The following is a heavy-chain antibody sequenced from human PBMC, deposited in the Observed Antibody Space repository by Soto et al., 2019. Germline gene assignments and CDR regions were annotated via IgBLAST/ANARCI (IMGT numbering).Heavy chain of an antibody. CDR2: ISAYNGNT. CDR3: ARDPGRYSGYDYEAHYGMDV. D-gene: IGHD5-12*01. J-gene: IGHJ6*02. CDR1: GYTFTSYG. Sequence: QVQLVQSGAEVKKPGASVKVSCKASGYTFTSYGISWVRQAPGQGLEWMGWISAYNGNTNYAQKLQGRVTMTTGTSTSTAYMELRSLRSDDTAVYYCARDPGRYSGYDYEAHYGMDVWGQGTTVTVSS. V-gene: IGHV1-18*04.